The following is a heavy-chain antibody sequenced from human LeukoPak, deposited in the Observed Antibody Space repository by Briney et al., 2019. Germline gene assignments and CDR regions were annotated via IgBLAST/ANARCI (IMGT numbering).Heavy chain of an antibody. CDR1: GGSISSYY. J-gene: IGHJ5*02. D-gene: IGHD4-17*01. CDR3: ARELDYAPYNWFDP. CDR2: IYYSGST. V-gene: IGHV4-59*01. Sequence: PSETLSLTCTVSGGSISSYYWSWIRQPPGKGLEWIGYIYYSGSTNYNPSLKSRVTISVDTSKNQFSLKLSSVTAADTAVYYCARELDYAPYNWFDPWGQGTLVTVSS.